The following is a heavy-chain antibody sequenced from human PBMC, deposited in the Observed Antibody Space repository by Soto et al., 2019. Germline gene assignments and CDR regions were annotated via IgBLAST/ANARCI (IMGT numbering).Heavy chain of an antibody. D-gene: IGHD3-3*01. J-gene: IGHJ4*02. Sequence: QLQLQESGPGLVKPSETLSLICTVSGGSISSRSHYWGWIRQSPGKHLEWIGSSYYRGSTHYNPSLKPRATISVDTSKNQVSLKVYSVTAADTAVYYCATADGFGVVTPFFEYWGQGILVTVSS. CDR1: GGSISSRSHY. CDR2: SYYRGST. CDR3: ATADGFGVVTPFFEY. V-gene: IGHV4-39*01.